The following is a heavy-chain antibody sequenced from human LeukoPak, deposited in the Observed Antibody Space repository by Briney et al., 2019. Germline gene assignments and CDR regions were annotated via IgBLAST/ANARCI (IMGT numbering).Heavy chain of an antibody. CDR2: ISYSGIT. Sequence: SETLSLTCTVSGGSISSYYWSWIRQPPGKGLEWIGYISYSGITDYNPSLKSRVTISVETSKNQFSLNLSSVTAADAAVYYCARDRVGATPNYYYGMDVWGRGTTVTVSS. V-gene: IGHV4-59*01. J-gene: IGHJ6*02. D-gene: IGHD1-26*01. CDR1: GGSISSYY. CDR3: ARDRVGATPNYYYGMDV.